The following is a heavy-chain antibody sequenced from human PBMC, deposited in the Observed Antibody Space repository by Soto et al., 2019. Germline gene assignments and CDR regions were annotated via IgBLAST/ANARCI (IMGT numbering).Heavy chain of an antibody. J-gene: IGHJ3*01. V-gene: IGHV1-69*01. CDR2: IIPVFDKA. Sequence: QVQLVQSGADVKKPGSSVKVSCKTSGGSFGSSAISWVRQAPAQGLDWMGEIIPVFDKANYPQNFQGRLTITADELTGTVFMELSSLRSEDTAVYFCARLRRDWGDAFDLWGLGTFVTVSS. CDR1: GGSFGSSA. D-gene: IGHD3-16*01. CDR3: ARLRRDWGDAFDL.